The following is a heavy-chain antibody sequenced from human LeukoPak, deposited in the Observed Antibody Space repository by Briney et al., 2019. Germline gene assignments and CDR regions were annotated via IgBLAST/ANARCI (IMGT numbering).Heavy chain of an antibody. V-gene: IGHV1-69*05. D-gene: IGHD3-10*01. J-gene: IGHJ4*02. CDR3: ARGALRTLVSYFDY. CDR1: GGTFSSYA. CDR2: IIPIFGTA. Sequence: ASVKVSCKASGGTFSSYAISWVRQAPGQGLEWMGGIIPIFGTANYAQKFQGRVTMTRDMSTSTVYMELSSLRSEDTAVYYCARGALRTLVSYFDYWGQGTLVTVSS.